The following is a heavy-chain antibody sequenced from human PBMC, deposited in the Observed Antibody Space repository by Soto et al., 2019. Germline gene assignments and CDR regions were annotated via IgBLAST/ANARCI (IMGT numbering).Heavy chain of an antibody. D-gene: IGHD5-12*01. J-gene: IGHJ6*04. V-gene: IGHV3-74*01. CDR3: ARVSRRGYDLIGFPTRAMDV. CDR1: GFTFSSYW. Sequence: EVQLVESGGGLVQPGGSLRLSCAASGFTFSSYWMHWVRQAPGKGLVWVSRINSDGSSTSYADSVKGRFTISRDNAKNTLYLQMNSLRAEDTAVYYCARVSRRGYDLIGFPTRAMDVWGKGTTVTVSS. CDR2: INSDGSST.